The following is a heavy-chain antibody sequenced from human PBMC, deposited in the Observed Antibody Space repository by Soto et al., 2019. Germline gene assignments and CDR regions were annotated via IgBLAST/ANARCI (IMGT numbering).Heavy chain of an antibody. Sequence: SETLSLTCTISSGSISTYYWSWIRQPPGKGLEWIGYIYYSGSTNYNPSLKSRVTISVDTSKNQFSLKLSSVTAADTAVYYCAREGRLSHYYYCCMDVWGQGTTVTVSS. D-gene: IGHD2-15*01. CDR2: IYYSGST. J-gene: IGHJ6*02. CDR3: AREGRLSHYYYCCMDV. V-gene: IGHV4-59*01. CDR1: SGSISTYY.